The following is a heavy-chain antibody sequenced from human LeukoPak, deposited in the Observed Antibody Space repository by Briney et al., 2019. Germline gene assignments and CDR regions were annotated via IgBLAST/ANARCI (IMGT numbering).Heavy chain of an antibody. J-gene: IGHJ5*02. D-gene: IGHD3-10*01. CDR3: ARALSTYYVYWFDP. CDR2: INPSGGNT. Sequence: ASVKVSCKASGYTFTSYHMHWVRQAPGQGLEWMGIINPSGGNTNYAQKFQGRVTMTRDMSTSTVYMELSSLTSDDTAVYYCARALSTYYVYWFDPWGQGTLVTVSS. CDR1: GYTFTSYH. V-gene: IGHV1-46*01.